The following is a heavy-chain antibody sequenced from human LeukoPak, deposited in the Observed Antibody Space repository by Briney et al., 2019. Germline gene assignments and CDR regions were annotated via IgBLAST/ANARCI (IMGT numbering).Heavy chain of an antibody. J-gene: IGHJ4*02. CDR3: ARVDRRGYSDYTAILPDY. V-gene: IGHV5-51*01. CDR2: IYPHDSAT. Sequence: GESLKISCKGSGYSFTSYWIGWVRQMPGKGLKWMGIIYPHDSATIYSPSFQGQVTVSADKSISTAYLQWNSLKASDTAMYYCARVDRRGYSDYTAILPDYWGQGTLVTVSS. D-gene: IGHD5-12*01. CDR1: GYSFTSYW.